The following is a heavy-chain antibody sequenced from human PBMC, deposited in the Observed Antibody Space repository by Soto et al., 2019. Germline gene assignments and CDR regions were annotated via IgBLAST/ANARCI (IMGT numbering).Heavy chain of an antibody. D-gene: IGHD3-22*01. CDR3: SRDYYESGGYFYC. CDR2: TYYRSKWNT. Sequence: QTLSLTCAISGDNVSSNSAAWNWIRQSPSRGLEWLGRTYYRSKWNTDYAVSVNSRITISPDTSKNQFSLQLKSVTPEDTGVYYCSRDYYESGGYFYCWAQRNLVTVSS. CDR1: GDNVSSNSAA. J-gene: IGHJ4*02. V-gene: IGHV6-1*01.